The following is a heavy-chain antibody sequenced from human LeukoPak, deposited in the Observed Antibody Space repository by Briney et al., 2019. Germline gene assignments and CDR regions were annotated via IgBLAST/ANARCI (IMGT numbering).Heavy chain of an antibody. D-gene: IGHD3/OR15-3a*01. V-gene: IGHV3-33*01. CDR2: IWYDGSNK. Sequence: PGGSLRLSCAATGFTFSSYGMHWVRQAPGKGLEWVAVIWYDGSNKYYADSVKGRFTISRDNSKNTLYLQMNSLRAEDTAVYYCARDPGLGYFDYWGQGTLVTVSS. J-gene: IGHJ4*02. CDR3: ARDPGLGYFDY. CDR1: GFTFSSYG.